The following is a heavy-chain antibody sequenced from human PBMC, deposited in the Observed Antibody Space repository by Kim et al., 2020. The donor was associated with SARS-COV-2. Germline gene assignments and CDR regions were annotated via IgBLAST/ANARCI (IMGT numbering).Heavy chain of an antibody. CDR2: IIPILGIA. CDR3: ARVFGVARASDY. D-gene: IGHD3-3*01. J-gene: IGHJ4*02. CDR1: GGTFSSYA. Sequence: SVKVSCKASGGTFSSYAISWVRQAPGQGLEWMGRIIPILGIANYAQKFQGRVTITADKSTSTAYMELSSLRSEDTAVYYCARVFGVARASDYWGQGTLVPVSS. V-gene: IGHV1-69*04.